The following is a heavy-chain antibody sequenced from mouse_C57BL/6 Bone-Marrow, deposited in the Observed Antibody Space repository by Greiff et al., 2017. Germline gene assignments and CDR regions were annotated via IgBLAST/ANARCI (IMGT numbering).Heavy chain of an antibody. CDR1: GYTFTSYW. Sequence: VQLQQPGAELVMPGASVKLSCKASGYTFTSYWMHWVKQRPGQGLEWIGEIDPSDSYTNYNQKFKGKSTLTVDKSSSTAYMQLSSLTSEDSAVYCCARRGGDGARYFDDWGQGTTLTVAS. J-gene: IGHJ2*01. CDR2: IDPSDSYT. V-gene: IGHV1-69*01. D-gene: IGHD1-2*01. CDR3: ARRGGDGARYFDD.